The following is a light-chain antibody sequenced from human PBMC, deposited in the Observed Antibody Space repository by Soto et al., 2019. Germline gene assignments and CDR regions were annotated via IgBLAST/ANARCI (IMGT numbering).Light chain of an antibody. CDR3: QQYGISSLT. Sequence: VVSHCPSTVSLNPEEGGNLSCRVSQNLGTLYLAWFQQKSGQAPRLLIYSASRRATGIPDRFTGSGSGTDFTLTTSRLEPEDFAVYYCQQYGISSLTSGG. CDR1: QNLGTLY. J-gene: IGKJ4*01. CDR2: SAS. V-gene: IGKV3-20*01.